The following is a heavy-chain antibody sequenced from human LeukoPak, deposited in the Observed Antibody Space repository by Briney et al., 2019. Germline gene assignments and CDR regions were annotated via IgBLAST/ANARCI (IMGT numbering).Heavy chain of an antibody. V-gene: IGHV1-3*01. CDR3: ARSGRYCSGGSCYSGVYPFDY. J-gene: IGHJ4*02. D-gene: IGHD2-15*01. CDR1: GYMFTNYA. CDR2: INAGNGNT. Sequence: ASVKVSCKASGYMFTNYAMHWVRQAPGQRLEWMGWINAGNGNTKYSQKFQGRVTITRDTSATTAYMELSSLRSEDTAVYYCARSGRYCSGGSCYSGVYPFDYWGQGTLVTVSS.